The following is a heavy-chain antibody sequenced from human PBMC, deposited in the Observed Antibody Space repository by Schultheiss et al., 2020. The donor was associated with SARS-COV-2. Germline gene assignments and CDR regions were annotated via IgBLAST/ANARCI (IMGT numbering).Heavy chain of an antibody. CDR3: ARGYGGDALDYFDY. D-gene: IGHD4-23*01. J-gene: IGHJ4*02. V-gene: IGHV3-23*01. Sequence: GGSLRLSCAASGFTFSSYAMSWVRQAPGKGLEWVSAISGSGGSTYYADSVKGRFTISRDNAKNSLYLQMNSLRAEDTAVYYCARGYGGDALDYFDYWGQGTLVTVSS. CDR2: ISGSGGST. CDR1: GFTFSSYA.